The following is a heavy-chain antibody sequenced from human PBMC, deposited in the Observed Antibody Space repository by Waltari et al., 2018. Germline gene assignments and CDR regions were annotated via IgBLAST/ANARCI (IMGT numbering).Heavy chain of an antibody. J-gene: IGHJ4*02. V-gene: IGHV1-69*12. CDR3: ARGAYYDFWSGYYGVDY. Sequence: QVQLVQSGAEVKKPGSSVKVSCKASGGTFSSYAISSVRQAPGQGLEWMGGIIPICGTANYAQKFQGRVTITADESTSTAYMELSSLRSEDTAVYYCARGAYYDFWSGYYGVDYWGQGTLVTVSS. CDR1: GGTFSSYA. CDR2: IIPICGTA. D-gene: IGHD3-3*01.